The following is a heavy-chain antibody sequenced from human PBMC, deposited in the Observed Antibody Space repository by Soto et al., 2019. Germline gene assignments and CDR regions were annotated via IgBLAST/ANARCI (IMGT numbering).Heavy chain of an antibody. D-gene: IGHD1-1*01. CDR3: TRDASRDNSPRGWFDP. CDR2: ISSNSAYI. Sequence: GGSLRLSCAASGFTFRSFTMNWVRQAPGKGLEWVSTISSNSAYIYYTDALRGRFTISRDNAKNSLHLQMNSLRAEDTAVYYCTRDASRDNSPRGWFDPWGPGTLVT. V-gene: IGHV3-21*01. J-gene: IGHJ5*02. CDR1: GFTFRSFT.